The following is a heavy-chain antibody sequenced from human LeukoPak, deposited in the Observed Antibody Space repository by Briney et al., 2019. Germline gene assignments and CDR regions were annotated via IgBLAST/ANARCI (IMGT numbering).Heavy chain of an antibody. V-gene: IGHV5-51*01. CDR2: IYPGDSDT. D-gene: IGHD3-16*02. CDR3: TSPAYDYVWGSYRSSFDY. J-gene: IGHJ4*02. Sequence: GESLKISCKGSGYSFTSQGIVWVRQMPGKGLEWMGIIYPGDSDTTYSPSFQGQVTISADKSISTAYLQWSSLKASDTAMYYCTSPAYDYVWGSYRSSFDYWGQGTLVTVSS. CDR1: GYSFTSQG.